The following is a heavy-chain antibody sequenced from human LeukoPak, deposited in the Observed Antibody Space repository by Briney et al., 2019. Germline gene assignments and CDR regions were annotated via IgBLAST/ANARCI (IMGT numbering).Heavy chain of an antibody. D-gene: IGHD6-6*01. Sequence: GSSVKVSCKASGGTFSSYTISWVRQAPGQGLEWMGRIIPILGIANYAQKFQGRVTITADKSTSTAYMELSSLRSEDTAVYYCARVWIAAGRPDDYYYSYMDVWGKGTTVTVSS. CDR2: IIPILGIA. CDR3: ARVWIAAGRPDDYYYSYMDV. V-gene: IGHV1-69*02. J-gene: IGHJ6*03. CDR1: GGTFSSYT.